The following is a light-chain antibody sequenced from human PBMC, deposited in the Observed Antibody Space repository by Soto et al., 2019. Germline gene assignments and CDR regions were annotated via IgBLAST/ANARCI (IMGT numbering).Light chain of an antibody. CDR3: ETWDSSLSAGV. J-gene: IGLJ2*01. Sequence: QSVMTQPPSVSATPGQKVTISCSGSSSNIGNNYVSWYQQLPGTAPKLLIYDNDKRPSGIPGRFSGSKSGTSATLGITGLQTGDEADYYCETWDSSLSAGVFGGGTKLTVL. V-gene: IGLV1-51*01. CDR1: SSNIGNNY. CDR2: DND.